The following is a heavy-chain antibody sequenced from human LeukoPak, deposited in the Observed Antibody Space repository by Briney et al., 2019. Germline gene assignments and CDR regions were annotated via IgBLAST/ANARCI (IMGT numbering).Heavy chain of an antibody. CDR1: GFTFSSYW. CDR3: ASTALVGGEWIIDY. V-gene: IGHV3-7*02. D-gene: IGHD3-16*01. Sequence: GGSLRLSCVVSGFTFSSYWMSWVRQAPGKGLEWVANIKQDGSEKYYVDSVKGRFTISRDNAKNSLYLQMNSLRAEDTALYYCASTALVGGEWIIDYWGQGTLVTVSS. CDR2: IKQDGSEK. J-gene: IGHJ4*02.